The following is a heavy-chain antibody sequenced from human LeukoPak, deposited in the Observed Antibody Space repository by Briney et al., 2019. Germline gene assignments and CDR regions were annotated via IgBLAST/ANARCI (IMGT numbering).Heavy chain of an antibody. J-gene: IGHJ5*02. V-gene: IGHV3-15*01. CDR2: IKNRADGGTT. D-gene: IGHD1-26*01. CDR3: TTDGGIMGAT. Sequence: GGSLRLSCAASGFTFSNAWMSWVRQAPGKGLEWVGRIKNRADGGTTDYAAPVKGRFTISRDDSKNTLHLQMSSLKTEDTAVYYCTTDGGIMGATWGQGTLVTVSS. CDR1: GFTFSNAW.